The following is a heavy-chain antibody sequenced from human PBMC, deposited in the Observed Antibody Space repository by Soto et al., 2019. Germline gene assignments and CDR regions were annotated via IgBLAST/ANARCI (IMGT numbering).Heavy chain of an antibody. CDR3: ARGDYSLGYFDY. CDR2: IYYSGST. J-gene: IGHJ4*02. Sequence: SETLSLTCTVSGGSISSDGYYWSWIRQPPGKGLEWIGYIYYSGSTYYNPSLKSRVTISVDTSKNQFSLKLSSVTAADTAVYYCARGDYSLGYFDYWGQGTLVTVSS. V-gene: IGHV4-30-4*01. CDR1: GGSISSDGYY. D-gene: IGHD4-4*01.